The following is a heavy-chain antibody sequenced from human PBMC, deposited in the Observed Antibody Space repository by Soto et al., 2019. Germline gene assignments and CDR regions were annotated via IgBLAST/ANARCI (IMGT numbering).Heavy chain of an antibody. CDR1: GGSVSSTNW. J-gene: IGHJ4*02. CDR2: IYHSGST. CDR3: ARDRAVSARGSFDY. D-gene: IGHD6-19*01. Sequence: QVQLQESGPGLVEPSGTLSLTCAVSGGSVSSTNWWSWVRQPPGKGLEWIGEIYHSGSTYYNPSLKSRVTISVDTSKNQFSLRLSSVTAADTAVYFCARDRAVSARGSFDYWGQGTLVTVSS. V-gene: IGHV4-4*02.